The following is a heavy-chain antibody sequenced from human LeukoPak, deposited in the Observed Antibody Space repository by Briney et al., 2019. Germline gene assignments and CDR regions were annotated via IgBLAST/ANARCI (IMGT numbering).Heavy chain of an antibody. CDR1: GLTFSSSW. CDR3: ARDLAYSRLDY. Sequence: GSLRLSCAVSGLTFSSSWMEWVRQAPGKGLEWVASINPDGNKKYSADSVKGRFTISRDNAENSLYLQMNSLRVEDTAFYYCARDLAYSRLDYWGQGMLVTVSS. J-gene: IGHJ4*02. V-gene: IGHV3-7*01. CDR2: INPDGNKK. D-gene: IGHD5-18*01.